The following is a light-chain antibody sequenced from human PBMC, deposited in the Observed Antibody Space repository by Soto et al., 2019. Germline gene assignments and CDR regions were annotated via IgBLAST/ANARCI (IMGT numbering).Light chain of an antibody. CDR2: GAS. V-gene: IGKV3-20*01. J-gene: IGKJ5*01. CDR3: QQYGSSIT. CDR1: QSVSSSY. Sequence: MLKQSPGALSLTPGERATLSCRASQSVSSSYLAWYQQKPGQAPRLLIYGASSRATGIPDRFSGSGSGTDFTLTISRLEPEDFAVYYCQQYGSSITFGQGTLLAIK.